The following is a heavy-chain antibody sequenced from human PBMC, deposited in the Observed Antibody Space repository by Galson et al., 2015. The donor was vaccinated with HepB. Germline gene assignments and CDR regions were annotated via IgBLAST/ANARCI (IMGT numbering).Heavy chain of an antibody. V-gene: IGHV1-46*01. J-gene: IGHJ6*03. CDR3: ASSSTNRYYYYYMDV. CDR2: INPSGGST. Sequence: SVKVSCKASGYTFTSYYMHWVRQAPGQGLEWMGIINPSGGSTSYAQKFQGRVTITADESTSTAYMELSSLRSEDTAAYYCASSSTNRYYYYYMDVWGKGTTVTVSS. D-gene: IGHD2-2*01. CDR1: GYTFTSYY.